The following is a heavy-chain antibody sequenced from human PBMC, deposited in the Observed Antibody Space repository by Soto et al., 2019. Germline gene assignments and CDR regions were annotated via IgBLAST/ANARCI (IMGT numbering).Heavy chain of an antibody. V-gene: IGHV3-74*01. J-gene: IGHJ5*02. D-gene: IGHD6-13*01. CDR2: IHSNGIET. CDR1: GFTFSGFW. CDR3: ARVSIATPGRGIDH. Sequence: EVQLVESGGGLVQPGGSLRLSCAASGFTFSGFWMHWVRQAPGKGLVWVSRIHSNGIETTYADSVQGRFTISRDNAKNTLYLQMNSLRAEDTAGYYCARVSIATPGRGIDHWGQGTLVTVSS.